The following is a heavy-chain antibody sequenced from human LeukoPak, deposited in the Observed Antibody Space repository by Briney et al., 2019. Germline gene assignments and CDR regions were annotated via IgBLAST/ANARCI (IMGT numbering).Heavy chain of an antibody. CDR1: GYTFTAFF. J-gene: IGHJ4*02. Sequence: ASVKVSCKTSGYTFTAFFIHWVRQAPGQGLEWMGWLNPNSGGTNYAQKFQGRVTMTRDTSISTAYMELSRLRSDDTAVYFCARVGTAYQDSNYWGQGTLVTVSS. CDR3: ARVGTAYQDSNY. V-gene: IGHV1-2*02. CDR2: LNPNSGGT. D-gene: IGHD1-7*01.